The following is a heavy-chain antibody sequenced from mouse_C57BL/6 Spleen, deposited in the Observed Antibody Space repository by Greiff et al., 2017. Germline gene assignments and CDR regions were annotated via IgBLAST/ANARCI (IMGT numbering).Heavy chain of an antibody. D-gene: IGHD2-14*01. V-gene: IGHV1-18*01. J-gene: IGHJ2*01. Sequence: EVQLKQSGPELVKPGASVKIPCKASGYTFTDYNMDWVKQSHGKSLEWIGDINPNNGGTIYNQKFKGKATLTVDTSSSTAYMELRSLTSEDTAVYYCARRVLLKAYYFDYWGQGTTLTVSS. CDR1: GYTFTDYN. CDR2: INPNNGGT. CDR3: ARRVLLKAYYFDY.